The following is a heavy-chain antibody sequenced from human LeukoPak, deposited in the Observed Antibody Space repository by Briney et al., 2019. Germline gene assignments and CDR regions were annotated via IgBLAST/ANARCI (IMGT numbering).Heavy chain of an antibody. V-gene: IGHV3-7*01. CDR3: ASSRIAARPYPDY. CDR2: IKQDGSEK. Sequence: GGSLRLSCAASGFTFGSYWMSWVRQAPGKGLEWVANIKQDGSEKYYVDSVKGRFTISRDNAKNSLYLQMNSLRAEDTAVYYCASSRIAARPYPDYWGQGTLVTVSS. CDR1: GFTFGSYW. J-gene: IGHJ4*02. D-gene: IGHD6-6*01.